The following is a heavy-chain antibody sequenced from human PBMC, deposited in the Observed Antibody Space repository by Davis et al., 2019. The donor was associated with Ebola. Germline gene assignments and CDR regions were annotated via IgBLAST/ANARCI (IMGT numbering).Heavy chain of an antibody. Sequence: GESLKISCAASGFTFSSYAMHWVRQAPGKGLEWVAVISYDGSNKYYADSVKGRFTISRDNSKNTLYLQMNSLRDEDTAVYYCAVDYSNYKRGYYYYYMDVWGKGTTVTVSS. J-gene: IGHJ6*03. D-gene: IGHD4-11*01. V-gene: IGHV3-30-3*01. CDR1: GFTFSSYA. CDR3: AVDYSNYKRGYYYYYMDV. CDR2: ISYDGSNK.